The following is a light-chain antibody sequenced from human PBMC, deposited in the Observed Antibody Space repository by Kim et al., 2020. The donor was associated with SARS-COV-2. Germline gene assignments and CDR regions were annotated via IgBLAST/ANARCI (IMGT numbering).Light chain of an antibody. CDR3: QQSHNLPLT. J-gene: IGKJ4*01. CDR2: AAS. CDR1: QDISIY. Sequence: ASVGDRVTITCQASQDISIYLKWYQQKPGRAPDLLIYAASSLETGVPPRFSGSGSGTDFTFTITSLQPEDIATYYCQQSHNLPLTFGGGTKVDIK. V-gene: IGKV1-33*01.